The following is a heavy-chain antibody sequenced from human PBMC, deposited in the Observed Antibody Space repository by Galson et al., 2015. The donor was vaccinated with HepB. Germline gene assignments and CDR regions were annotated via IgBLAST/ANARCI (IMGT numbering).Heavy chain of an antibody. Sequence: SLRLSCAASGFTFSSYAIHWVRQAPGKGLEWVAVISYDGSNKYYADSVKGRFTISRDNSKNTLYLQMSSLRGEDTAVYHCARDPGGRNFDYWGQGTLVTVSS. J-gene: IGHJ4*02. D-gene: IGHD3-10*01. V-gene: IGHV3-30-3*01. CDR3: ARDPGGRNFDY. CDR2: ISYDGSNK. CDR1: GFTFSSYA.